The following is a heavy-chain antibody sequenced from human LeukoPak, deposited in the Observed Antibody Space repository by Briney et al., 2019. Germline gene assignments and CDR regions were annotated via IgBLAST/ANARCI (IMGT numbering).Heavy chain of an antibody. CDR1: GFTLSTYG. CDR2: ISGSGGET. D-gene: IGHD2-21*02. J-gene: IGHJ2*01. V-gene: IGHV3-23*01. Sequence: PGGSLRLSCAASGFTLSTYGMSWVRQAPGKGLEWVSTISGSGGETNYADSVKGRFTISRDNSKHTLYLQMNSLRAEDTAVYYCASGLAVTATTFWYFDLWGRGTLVTVSS. CDR3: ASGLAVTATTFWYFDL.